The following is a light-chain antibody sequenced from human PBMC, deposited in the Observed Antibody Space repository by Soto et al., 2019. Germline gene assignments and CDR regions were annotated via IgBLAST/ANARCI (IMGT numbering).Light chain of an antibody. CDR1: QSLVNSDGNTY. CDR3: MQGTHWPWT. CDR2: TIS. Sequence: DVVMTQSPLSLPVTLGQPASISCRSSQSLVNSDGNTYLNWFHQRPGQSPRRLIYTISNRDSGVPDRFSGSGSGTDFTLKISRVEAEDVGVYYCMQGTHWPWTFGQGTKVEIK. V-gene: IGKV2-30*01. J-gene: IGKJ1*01.